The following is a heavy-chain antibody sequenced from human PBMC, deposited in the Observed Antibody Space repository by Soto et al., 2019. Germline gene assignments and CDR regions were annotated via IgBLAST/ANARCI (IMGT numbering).Heavy chain of an antibody. D-gene: IGHD4-17*01. CDR1: GFTFNIYA. Sequence: QSRGALRLSCAASGFTFNIYALHWVRQAPGKGLEWVAVISFDGTKKYYSDAVKGRFTISRDNLKNTLYLQMNNLRVEDAALYFCAREDDYGYRYINYGLDVWGQGTTVTVSS. V-gene: IGHV3-30-3*01. CDR2: ISFDGTKK. CDR3: AREDDYGYRYINYGLDV. J-gene: IGHJ6*02.